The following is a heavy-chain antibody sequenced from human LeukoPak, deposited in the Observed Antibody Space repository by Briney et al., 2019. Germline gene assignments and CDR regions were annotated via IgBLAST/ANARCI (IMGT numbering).Heavy chain of an antibody. CDR1: GFTFSSYS. D-gene: IGHD1-26*01. CDR3: AKSQDGGRLFHFDY. V-gene: IGHV3-23*01. Sequence: GGSLRLSCAASGFTFSSYSINWVRQAPGKGLEWVSVISGSGGSTYSADSVKGRFTISRDNSKNTLYLQMNSLRAEDTAVYFCAKSQDGGRLFHFDYWGQGTLVTVSS. J-gene: IGHJ4*02. CDR2: ISGSGGST.